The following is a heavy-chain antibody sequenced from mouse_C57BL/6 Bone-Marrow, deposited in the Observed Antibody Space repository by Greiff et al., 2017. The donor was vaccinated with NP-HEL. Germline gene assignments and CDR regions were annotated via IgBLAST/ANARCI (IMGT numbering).Heavy chain of an antibody. CDR3: ATPYGYDEDYAMDY. CDR2: IHPSDSDT. V-gene: IGHV1-74*01. J-gene: IGHJ4*01. CDR1: GYTFTSYW. D-gene: IGHD2-2*01. Sequence: QVQLQQPGAELVKPGASVKVSCKASGYTFTSYWMHWVKQRPGQGLEWIGRIHPSDSDTNYNQKFKGKATLTVDKSSSTAYMQLSSLTSEDSAVYYCATPYGYDEDYAMDYWGQGPQSPSPQ.